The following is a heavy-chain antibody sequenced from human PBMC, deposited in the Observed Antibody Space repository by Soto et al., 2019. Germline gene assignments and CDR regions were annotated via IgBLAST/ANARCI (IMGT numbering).Heavy chain of an antibody. Sequence: VASVKVSCKASGYSFTDYHIHWVRQAPGQGLEWLGRINPKSGGTSTAQKFQGWVTMTTDTSISTASMELTRLTSDDTAIYYCARGDSTDCSNGVCSFFYNHDMDVGGQGTTVTVSS. CDR2: INPKSGGT. D-gene: IGHD2-8*01. CDR3: ARGDSTDCSNGVCSFFYNHDMDV. V-gene: IGHV1-2*04. J-gene: IGHJ6*02. CDR1: GYSFTDYH.